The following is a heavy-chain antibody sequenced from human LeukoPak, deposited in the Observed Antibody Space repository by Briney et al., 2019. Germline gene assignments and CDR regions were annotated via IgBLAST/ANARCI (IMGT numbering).Heavy chain of an antibody. J-gene: IGHJ4*02. Sequence: SETLSLTCTVSGGSISGYYWSWIRQPPGKGLEWIAYIYYSGSTNYNPSLKSRVTISVDTSKNQFSLKLSSVTAADTAVYYCARTRYYYNSRSYGAPYYFDYWGQGTLVTVSS. CDR1: GGSISGYY. V-gene: IGHV4-59*08. D-gene: IGHD3-10*01. CDR3: ARTRYYYNSRSYGAPYYFDY. CDR2: IYYSGST.